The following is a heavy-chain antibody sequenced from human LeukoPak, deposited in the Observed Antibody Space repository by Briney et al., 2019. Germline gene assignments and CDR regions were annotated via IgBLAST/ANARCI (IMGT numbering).Heavy chain of an antibody. D-gene: IGHD4-17*01. V-gene: IGHV3-7*01. Sequence: KPGGALRLSCAASGFTFSSYWMSWVRQAPGKGLKWVANIKQDGSEKYYVYSVKGRFTISRDNAKNSLYLQMNSLRAEDTAVYYCARDGGYGDYCFDYWGQGTLVTVSS. J-gene: IGHJ4*02. CDR3: ARDGGYGDYCFDY. CDR1: GFTFSSYW. CDR2: IKQDGSEK.